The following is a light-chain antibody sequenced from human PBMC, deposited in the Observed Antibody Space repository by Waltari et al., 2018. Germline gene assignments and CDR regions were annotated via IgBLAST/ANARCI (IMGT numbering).Light chain of an antibody. V-gene: IGKV4-1*01. CDR2: WAS. Sequence: DIVMTQSPDSLAVSLGERATINCKSSPTVLYSSNKKNYLAWYHQKPGQPPKLLLYWASTRQAGVPDRCSGSGSGTDFTLTISSLQTEDVALYYCQQYYSSPYTFGQGTKLEI. CDR3: QQYYSSPYT. J-gene: IGKJ2*01. CDR1: PTVLYSSNKKNY.